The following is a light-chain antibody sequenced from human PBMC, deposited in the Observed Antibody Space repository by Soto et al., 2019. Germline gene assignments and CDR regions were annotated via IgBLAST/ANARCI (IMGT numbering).Light chain of an antibody. CDR3: QTWGTGIQV. CDR1: SGHSSYA. CDR2: LNSDGSH. Sequence: QPVLTQSPSASASLGASVKLTCTLSSGHSSYAIAWHQQQPEKGPRYLMKLNSDGSHSKGDGIPDRFSGSSSGAERYLTIPSRQSEDEADYYCQTWGTGIQVFGGGTKLTVL. J-gene: IGLJ2*01. V-gene: IGLV4-69*01.